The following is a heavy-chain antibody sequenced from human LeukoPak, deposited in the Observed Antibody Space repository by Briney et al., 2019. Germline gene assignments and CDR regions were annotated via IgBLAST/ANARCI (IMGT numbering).Heavy chain of an antibody. CDR1: GFIFSNYG. V-gene: IGHV3-33*01. CDR2: IWYDGSNR. D-gene: IGHD3-16*02. CDR3: ARDLLLRYTWSFEK. J-gene: IGHJ4*02. Sequence: GRSLRLSCAASGFIFSNYGMHWVRRAPGKGLEWVAIIWYDGSNRYYADSVKGRFTVSRDNSMNTLYLQMNSLRAEDSAVYYCARDLLLRYTWSFEKWGQGTLVTVSS.